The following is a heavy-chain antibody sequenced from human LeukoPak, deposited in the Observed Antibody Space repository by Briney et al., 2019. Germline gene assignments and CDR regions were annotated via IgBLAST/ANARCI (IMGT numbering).Heavy chain of an antibody. Sequence: GGSLRFSGAASGFSFSGYAMSRVRQAPGKGLKWVSTISVSGGSTYYADSVKGRFTISRDNSKNTLYLQMNSLRAEDTAVYYCAKGSYGDYDYWGQGTLVTVSS. V-gene: IGHV3-23*01. D-gene: IGHD4-17*01. CDR3: AKGSYGDYDY. CDR2: ISVSGGST. J-gene: IGHJ4*01. CDR1: GFSFSGYA.